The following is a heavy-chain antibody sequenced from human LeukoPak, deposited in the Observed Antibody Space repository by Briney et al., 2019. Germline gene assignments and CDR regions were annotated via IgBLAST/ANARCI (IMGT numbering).Heavy chain of an antibody. CDR1: GFTFSSYA. CDR3: AKEGAITMIVVAEGLFDY. Sequence: GGSLRLSCAASGFTFSSYAMSWVRQAPGKGLEWVSAISGSGGSTYYADSVKGRFTTSRDNSKNTLYLQMNSLRAEDTAVYYCAKEGAITMIVVAEGLFDYWGQGTLVTVSS. D-gene: IGHD3-22*01. V-gene: IGHV3-23*01. CDR2: ISGSGGST. J-gene: IGHJ4*02.